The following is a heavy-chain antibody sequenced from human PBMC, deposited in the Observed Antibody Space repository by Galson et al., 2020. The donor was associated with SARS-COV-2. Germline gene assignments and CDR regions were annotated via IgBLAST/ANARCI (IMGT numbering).Heavy chain of an antibody. CDR1: GYSISSAYY. J-gene: IGHJ4*02. CDR3: ASRQLSGGKGFDY. V-gene: IGHV4-38-2*02. CDR2: IYHTGST. Sequence: SETLSLTCTVSGYSISSAYYWGWIRQPPGKGLEWLGSIYHTGSTYYNPSLKSRVTISQDTSENQLSLELSSVTAADTAVYYCASRQLSGGKGFDYWGQGTLVTVSS. D-gene: IGHD1-26*01.